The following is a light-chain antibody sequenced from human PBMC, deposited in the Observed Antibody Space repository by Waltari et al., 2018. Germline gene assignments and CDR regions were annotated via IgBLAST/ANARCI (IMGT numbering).Light chain of an antibody. V-gene: IGKV3-15*01. CDR2: DAS. Sequence: EIVMTQSPATLSVSPGERATLSGRASQSISSTLAWYQQKPGQAPRLLIYDASTRATGIPARFSGSGSGTEFTLTISSLQSEDFAVYYCQQYYNWPRLTFGGGTKVEIK. J-gene: IGKJ4*01. CDR1: QSISST. CDR3: QQYYNWPRLT.